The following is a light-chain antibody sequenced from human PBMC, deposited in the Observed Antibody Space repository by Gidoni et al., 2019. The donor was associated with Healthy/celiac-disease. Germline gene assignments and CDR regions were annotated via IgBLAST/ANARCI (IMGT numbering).Light chain of an antibody. V-gene: IGLV1-40*01. CDR1: SSNSGAGYD. J-gene: IGLJ3*02. CDR2: VNS. CDR3: QSYDSSLSGLV. Sequence: QPVLTQPPSVSGAPGQRVTISCTGSSSNSGAGYDVHWYQQVPGTAPKLLMYVNSTRTSGFPDRFSGAKSGTSASLDITGLQADDEAEYYCQSYDSSLSGLVFGGGTKLTV.